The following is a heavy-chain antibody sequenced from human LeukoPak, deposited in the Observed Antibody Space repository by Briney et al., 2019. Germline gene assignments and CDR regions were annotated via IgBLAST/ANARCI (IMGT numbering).Heavy chain of an antibody. D-gene: IGHD1-7*01. V-gene: IGHV3-23*01. CDR2: ISGSGGST. CDR3: AKAGTTLPHLDY. Sequence: HPGGSLRLSCAASGFTFDDYGMGWVRQAPGKGLEWVSAISGSGGSTYYADSVKGRFTISRDNSKNTLYLQMNSLRAEDTAVYYCAKAGTTLPHLDYWGQGTLVTVSS. CDR1: GFTFDDYG. J-gene: IGHJ4*02.